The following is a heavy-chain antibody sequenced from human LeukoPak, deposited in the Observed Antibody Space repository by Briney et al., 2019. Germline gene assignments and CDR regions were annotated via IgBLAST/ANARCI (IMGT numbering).Heavy chain of an antibody. D-gene: IGHD6-19*01. CDR2: IYYSGNT. CDR1: GGSISRSSYY. V-gene: IGHV4-39*07. J-gene: IGHJ3*01. Sequence: SETLSLTCTVSGGSISRSSYYWGWIRQPPGKGLEWIGSIYYSGNTYYNPSLKSRVTISVDTSKNQFSLKLTSVTAADTAVYYCARVYSSGWSSWGQGTMVTVSS. CDR3: ARVYSSGWSS.